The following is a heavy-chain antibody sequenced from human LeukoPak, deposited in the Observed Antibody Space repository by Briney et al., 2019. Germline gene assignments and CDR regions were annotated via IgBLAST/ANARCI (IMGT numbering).Heavy chain of an antibody. V-gene: IGHV4-4*07. CDR1: GGSICGYC. Sequence: SETLSLTYTLSGGSICGYCWTCLREAAGKGREGIGRVYFTGGPKYNPSLRSRVPMLVATSKNQFSLMLSSVTAADSAVYYCARGDYYDSAYYALDYWGQGILVTVSS. D-gene: IGHD3-22*01. J-gene: IGHJ4*02. CDR3: ARGDYYDSAYYALDY. CDR2: VYFTGGP.